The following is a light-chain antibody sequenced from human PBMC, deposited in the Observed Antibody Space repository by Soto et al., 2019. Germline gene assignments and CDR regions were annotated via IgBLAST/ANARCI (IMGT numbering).Light chain of an antibody. CDR2: EVT. J-gene: IGLJ3*02. Sequence: QSALTQPASVSGSPGQSITISCTGTSTDIGSDDFVSWYQQQPGKAPKLMIYEVTTRPSGVSNRFSGSKSGYTASLPISGLQAEDEDDYYCSSYTHYYTWVFGGGTKLTVL. CDR1: STDIGSDDF. V-gene: IGLV2-14*01. CDR3: SSYTHYYTWV.